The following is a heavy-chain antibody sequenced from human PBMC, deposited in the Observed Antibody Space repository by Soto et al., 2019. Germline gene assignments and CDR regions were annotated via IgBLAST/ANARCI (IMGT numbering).Heavy chain of an antibody. CDR1: GFTFDDYA. Sequence: GGSLRLSCAASGFTFDDYAMHWVRQAPGKGLEWVSGISWNSGSIGYADSVKGRFTISRDNAKNSLYLQMNSLRAEDTALYYCAKDTERVVRGVPDYWGQGTLVTVSS. D-gene: IGHD3-10*01. J-gene: IGHJ4*02. CDR2: ISWNSGSI. V-gene: IGHV3-9*01. CDR3: AKDTERVVRGVPDY.